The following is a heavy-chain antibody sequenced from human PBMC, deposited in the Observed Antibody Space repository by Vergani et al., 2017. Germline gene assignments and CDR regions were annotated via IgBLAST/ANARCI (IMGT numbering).Heavy chain of an antibody. V-gene: IGHV4-31*03. CDR3: ARECLGYCSGGSCYNXFDP. CDR2: IYYSGST. J-gene: IGHJ5*02. D-gene: IGHD2-15*01. CDR1: GGSISSGGYY. Sequence: QVQLQESVPGLVKPSQTLSLTCTVSGGSISSGGYYWSWIRQHPGKGLEWIGYIYYSGSTYYNPSLKSRVTISVDTSKNQFSLKLSSVTAADTAVYYCARECLGYCSGGSCYNXFDPWGQGTLVTVSS.